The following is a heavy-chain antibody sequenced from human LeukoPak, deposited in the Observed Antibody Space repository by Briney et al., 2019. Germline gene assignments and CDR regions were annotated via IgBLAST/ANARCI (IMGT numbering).Heavy chain of an antibody. CDR2: IYSGGST. Sequence: GGSLRLSCAASGFTFSSYGMSWVRQAPGKGLEWVSVIYSGGSTYYADSVKGRFTISRDNARNTLYLHMSSLRAEDTAVYYCVKPGGSLYYGSDDYWGQGTLVTVSS. CDR1: GFTFSSYG. D-gene: IGHD3-10*01. V-gene: IGHV3-23*03. J-gene: IGHJ4*02. CDR3: VKPGGSLYYGSDDY.